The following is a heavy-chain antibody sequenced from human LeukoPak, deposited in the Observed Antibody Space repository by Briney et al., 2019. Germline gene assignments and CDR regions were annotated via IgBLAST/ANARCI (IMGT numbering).Heavy chain of an antibody. Sequence: GASVKVSCKASGYTFTSYGISWVRQAPGQGLEGMGWISAYNGNTNYAQKLQGRVTMTTDTSTSTAYMELRSLRSDDTAVYYCARDLRVWFGELFKQGGSPARYWGQGTLVTVSS. V-gene: IGHV1-18*01. CDR1: GYTFTSYG. CDR3: ARDLRVWFGELFKQGGSPARY. CDR2: ISAYNGNT. J-gene: IGHJ4*02. D-gene: IGHD3-10*01.